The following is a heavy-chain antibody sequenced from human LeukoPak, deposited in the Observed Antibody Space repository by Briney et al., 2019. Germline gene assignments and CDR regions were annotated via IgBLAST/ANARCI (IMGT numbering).Heavy chain of an antibody. Sequence: PSETLSLTCTVSGGSVSSSSYYWSWIRQPPGKGLEWIGYIYYSGSTNYNPSLKSRVTISVDTSKNQFSLKLSSVTAADTAVYYCARGSHYYGSGRTFDYWGQGTLVTVFS. V-gene: IGHV4-61*01. CDR3: ARGSHYYGSGRTFDY. CDR1: GGSVSSSSYY. D-gene: IGHD3-10*01. J-gene: IGHJ4*02. CDR2: IYYSGST.